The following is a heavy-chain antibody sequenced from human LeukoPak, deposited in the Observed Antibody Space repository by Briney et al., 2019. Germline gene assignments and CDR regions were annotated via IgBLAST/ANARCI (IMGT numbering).Heavy chain of an antibody. CDR2: IYTSGST. CDR3: ARDIAVAATDYYYYMDV. Sequence: PSQTLSLTCTVSGGSISSGSYYWSWIRQPAGKGLEWIGRIYTSGSTNYNPSLKSRVTISVDTSKNQFSLKLSSVTAAGTAVYYCARDIAVAATDYYYYMDVWGKGTTVTVSS. CDR1: GGSISSGSYY. J-gene: IGHJ6*03. V-gene: IGHV4-61*02. D-gene: IGHD6-19*01.